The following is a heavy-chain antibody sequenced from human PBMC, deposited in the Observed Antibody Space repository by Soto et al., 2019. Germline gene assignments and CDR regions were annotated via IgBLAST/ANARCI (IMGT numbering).Heavy chain of an antibody. Sequence: EVQLLESGGGLVQPGGSLRLSCAASGFTFSNSAMSWVRQAPGKGLEWVSVIRTTGTSTDYADSVKGRFTVSRDNSYNTVFLQMNSLRPDDTAVYYCAKGGDVWGSYHAGFQQWGQGTMVIVSS. J-gene: IGHJ1*01. CDR1: GFTFSNSA. D-gene: IGHD3-16*02. V-gene: IGHV3-23*01. CDR3: AKGGDVWGSYHAGFQQ. CDR2: IRTTGTST.